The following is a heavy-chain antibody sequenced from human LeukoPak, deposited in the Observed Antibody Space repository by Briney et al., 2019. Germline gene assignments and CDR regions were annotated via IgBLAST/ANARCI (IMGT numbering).Heavy chain of an antibody. CDR1: GFSFSDYY. Sequence: GGSLRLSCAASGFSFSDYYMSWIRQAPGKGLEWVSWVLFISSPGSTTYYADSVKGRFTISRDNAKNSLYLQMNSLSAGDTAVYYCARGGGYDSGYPRYFDLWGRGTLVTVSS. V-gene: IGHV3-11*01. J-gene: IGHJ2*01. D-gene: IGHD3-9*01. CDR3: ARGGGYDSGYPRYFDL. CDR2: ISSPGSTT.